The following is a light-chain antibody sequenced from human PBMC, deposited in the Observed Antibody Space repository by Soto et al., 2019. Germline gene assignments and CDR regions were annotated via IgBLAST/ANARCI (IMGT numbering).Light chain of an antibody. J-gene: IGKJ1*01. CDR3: QQYRSLWT. CDR2: KAS. V-gene: IGKV1-5*03. CDR1: QSISIW. Sequence: DIQMTQSPSTLSASVGDRVTITCRSSQSISIWLAWFQHKSGKAPKLLIYKASSLVSVVPSRFSGSGFGTEFTLTISSLEPDDFGTYYCQQYRSLWTFGQGTKVEIK.